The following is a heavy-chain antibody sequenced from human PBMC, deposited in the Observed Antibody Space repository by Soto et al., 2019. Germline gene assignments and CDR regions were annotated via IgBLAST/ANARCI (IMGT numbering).Heavy chain of an antibody. CDR1: GYSFTSYW. CDR2: IYPGDSDT. Sequence: PGESLKISCKGSGYSFTSYWIGWVRQMPGKGLEWMGIIYPGDSDTRYSPCFQGQVTISADKSISTAYLQWSSLKASDTAMYYCARHFSQLYYYYGMDVWGQGTTVTVAS. D-gene: IGHD4-4*01. CDR3: ARHFSQLYYYYGMDV. V-gene: IGHV5-51*01. J-gene: IGHJ6*02.